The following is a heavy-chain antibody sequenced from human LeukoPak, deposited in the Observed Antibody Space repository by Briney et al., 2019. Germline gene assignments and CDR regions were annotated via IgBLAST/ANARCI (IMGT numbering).Heavy chain of an antibody. J-gene: IGHJ4*02. Sequence: SETLSLTCTVSGGSISSGGYYWSWIRQPPGKGLEWIGYIYHSGSTYYNPSLKSRVTISVDRSKNQFSLKLSSVTAADTAVYYCARGHGSGSYFNYWGQGTLVTVSS. D-gene: IGHD3-10*01. CDR3: ARGHGSGSYFNY. CDR1: GGSISSGGYY. CDR2: IYHSGST. V-gene: IGHV4-30-2*01.